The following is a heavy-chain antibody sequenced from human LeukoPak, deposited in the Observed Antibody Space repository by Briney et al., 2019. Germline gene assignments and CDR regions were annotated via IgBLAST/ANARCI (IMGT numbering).Heavy chain of an antibody. D-gene: IGHD2-2*01. CDR2: ISSSGSTI. J-gene: IGHJ6*03. CDR1: GFTFSSYE. V-gene: IGHV3-48*03. CDR3: ARDPVVVVPAAINYMDV. Sequence: RAGGSLRLSCAASGFTFSSYEMNWVRQAPGKGLEWVSSISSSGSTIYYADSVKGRFTISRDNAKNSLYLQMNSLRAEDTAVCYCARDPVVVVPAAINYMDVWGKGTTVTVSS.